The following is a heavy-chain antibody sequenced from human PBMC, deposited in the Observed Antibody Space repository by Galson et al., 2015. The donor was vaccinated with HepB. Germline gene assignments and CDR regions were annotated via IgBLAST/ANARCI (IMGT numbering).Heavy chain of an antibody. J-gene: IGHJ3*02. D-gene: IGHD3-22*01. CDR2: IRSNAYGGTT. CDR1: GFTFCDYT. Sequence: SLRLSCAASGFTFCDYTMSWVRQAPGKGLEWVGFIRSNAYGGTTEYAESVKGRFTISRDDSKSIAYLQMNSLKTEDTAVYYCTTHPSSYDSSGYYSGDAFDIWGQGTMVTVSS. CDR3: TTHPSSYDSSGYYSGDAFDI. V-gene: IGHV3-49*04.